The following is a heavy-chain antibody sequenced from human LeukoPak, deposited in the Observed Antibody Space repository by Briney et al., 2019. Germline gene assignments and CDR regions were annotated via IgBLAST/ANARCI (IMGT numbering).Heavy chain of an antibody. J-gene: IGHJ5*02. CDR2: IWHDRSDTYGSNK. V-gene: IGHV3-33*06. CDR3: AKDGNCGGDCYGWFDP. D-gene: IGHD2-21*02. Sequence: GGSMRLSSAADGFMFSRSDIHWVRQAPGKGLEWVAVIWHDRSDTYGSNKYYADSVKGRFTISRDNSKNTVYLQMNSLRVEDTAVYYCAKDGNCGGDCYGWFDPWGQGALVTVSS. CDR1: GFMFSRSD.